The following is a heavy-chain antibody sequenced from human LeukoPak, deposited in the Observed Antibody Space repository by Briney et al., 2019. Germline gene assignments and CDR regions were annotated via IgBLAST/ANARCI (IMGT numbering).Heavy chain of an antibody. J-gene: IGHJ4*02. CDR1: GFTFSSYE. D-gene: IGHD3-10*01. Sequence: PGGSLRLSCAASGFTFSSYEMNWVRQAPGKGLEWISGLGGSGSSTHYADSVKGRFTISRDNFKNTLYLQMNSLRAEDTAIYYCAKDASALWFGELSSYFDYWGQGTLVTVSS. CDR2: LGGSGSST. V-gene: IGHV3-23*01. CDR3: AKDASALWFGELSSYFDY.